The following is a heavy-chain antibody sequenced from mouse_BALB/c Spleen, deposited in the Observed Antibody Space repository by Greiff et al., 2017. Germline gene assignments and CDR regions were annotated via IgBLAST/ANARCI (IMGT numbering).Heavy chain of an antibody. V-gene: IGHV1-14*01. CDR1: GYTFTSYV. Sequence: VQLQQSGPELVKPGASVKMSCKASGYTFTSYVMHWVKQKPGQGLEWIGYINPYNDGTKYNEKFKGKATLTSDKSSSTAYMELSSLTSEDSAVYYGASEDRLRRAWFAYWGQGTLVTVSA. J-gene: IGHJ3*01. CDR3: ASEDRLRRAWFAY. D-gene: IGHD2-2*01. CDR2: INPYNDGT.